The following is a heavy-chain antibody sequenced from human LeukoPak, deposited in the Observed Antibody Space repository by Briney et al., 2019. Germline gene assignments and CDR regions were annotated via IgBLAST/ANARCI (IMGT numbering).Heavy chain of an antibody. CDR2: MKRDGSEV. J-gene: IGHJ5*02. CDR1: GFTFSTYW. CDR3: ARDPVVGAMNAHFHWFDP. Sequence: GGSLRLSCAASGFTFSTYWMTCVRQAPGKGLEWVANMKRDGSEVYYANSVKGHFTISRDNAKNTLSLKMNSLRAEDTAVYYCARDPVVGAMNAHFHWFDPWGQGTLVTVSS. D-gene: IGHD1-26*01. V-gene: IGHV3-7*01.